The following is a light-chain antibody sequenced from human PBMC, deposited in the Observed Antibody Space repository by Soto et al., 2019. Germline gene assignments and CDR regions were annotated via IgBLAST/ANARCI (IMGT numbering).Light chain of an antibody. CDR2: EAS. CDR1: QTINTY. V-gene: IGKV1-39*01. Sequence: DIQMTQSPSSLSASVGDRVTITCRASQTINTYLQWYQQKPEKDPKVLIFEASSLRSGVPSRFSGSGSGTDFALTVSSLQPEDFATYYCQQTNFVPHTFRQGTRLEIK. J-gene: IGKJ2*01. CDR3: QQTNFVPHT.